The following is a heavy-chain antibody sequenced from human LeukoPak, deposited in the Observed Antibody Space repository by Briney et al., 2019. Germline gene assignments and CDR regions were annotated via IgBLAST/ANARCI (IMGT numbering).Heavy chain of an antibody. V-gene: IGHV3-9*01. CDR3: ARVLAVAGRIDY. CDR1: GFTFDDYA. D-gene: IGHD6-19*01. Sequence: GRSLRLSCAASGFTFDDYAMHWVRQAPGKGLEWVSGISWNSGSIGYADSVKGRFTISRDNAKNSLYLQMNSLRAEDTAVYYCARVLAVAGRIDYWGQGTLVTVSS. J-gene: IGHJ4*02. CDR2: ISWNSGSI.